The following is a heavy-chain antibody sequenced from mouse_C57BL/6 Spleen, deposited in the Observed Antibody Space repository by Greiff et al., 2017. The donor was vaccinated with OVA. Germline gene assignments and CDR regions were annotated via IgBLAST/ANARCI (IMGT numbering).Heavy chain of an antibody. CDR3: AKTTVVATDYAMDY. Sequence: VQLQQSGPGLVQPSQSLSITCTVSGFSLTSYGVHWVRQSPGKGLEWLGVIWSGGSTYYNAAFISRLSISKDNSKSQIFFKMTSLQADDTAIYYCAKTTVVATDYAMDYWGQGTSVTVSS. V-gene: IGHV2-2*01. CDR2: IWSGGST. D-gene: IGHD1-1*01. CDR1: GFSLTSYG. J-gene: IGHJ4*01.